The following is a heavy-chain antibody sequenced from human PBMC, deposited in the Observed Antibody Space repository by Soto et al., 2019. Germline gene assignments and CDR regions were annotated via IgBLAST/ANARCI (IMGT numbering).Heavy chain of an antibody. J-gene: IGHJ6*02. Sequence: NPSETLSLTCAVYGGSFSGYYWSWIRQPPGKGLEWIGEINHSGSTNYNPSLKSRVTISVDTSKNQFSLKLSSVTAADTAVYYCARRLVPDGYNLYYGMDVWGQGTTVTVSS. CDR3: ARRLVPDGYNLYYGMDV. D-gene: IGHD5-12*01. CDR2: INHSGST. CDR1: GGSFSGYY. V-gene: IGHV4-34*01.